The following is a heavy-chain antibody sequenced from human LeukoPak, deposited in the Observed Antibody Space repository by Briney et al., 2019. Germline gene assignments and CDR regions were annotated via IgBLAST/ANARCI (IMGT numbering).Heavy chain of an antibody. J-gene: IGHJ4*02. CDR1: GYTFTSYG. Sequence: SVKVSCKASGYTFTSYGISWVRQAPGQGLEWMGRIIPIFGTANYAQKFQGRVTITTDESTSTAYMELSSLRSEDTAVYYCARIEQLGIFDYWGQGTLVTVSS. CDR3: ARIEQLGIFDY. CDR2: IIPIFGTA. D-gene: IGHD6-13*01. V-gene: IGHV1-69*05.